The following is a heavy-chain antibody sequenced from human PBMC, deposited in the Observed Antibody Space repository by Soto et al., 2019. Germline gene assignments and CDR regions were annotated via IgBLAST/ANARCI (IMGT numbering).Heavy chain of an antibody. CDR1: GFTFSSYW. CDR3: VRGTMAPGLDH. J-gene: IGHJ4*02. D-gene: IGHD3-3*01. Sequence: EVQLVESGGGLVQPGGSLRLSCAASGFTFSSYWINWVRQTPGKGLEWVANIKGDGSEKYYVDSLKGRFTISRDNAKNSLYLHMNSLRAEDTAVYYCVRGTMAPGLDHWGQGNLVTVSS. V-gene: IGHV3-7*01. CDR2: IKGDGSEK.